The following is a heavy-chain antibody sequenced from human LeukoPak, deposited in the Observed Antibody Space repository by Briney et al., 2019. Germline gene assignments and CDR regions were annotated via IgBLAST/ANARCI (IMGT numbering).Heavy chain of an antibody. Sequence: GGSLRLSCAASGFTFCSNDMSWVRQAPGKGLEWVSAISGSGGSTYYADSVKGRFTISRDNSKNTLYLQMNSLRAEDTAVYYCAKDSFSSGWYDYWGQGTLVTVSS. V-gene: IGHV3-23*01. D-gene: IGHD6-19*01. J-gene: IGHJ4*02. CDR2: ISGSGGST. CDR3: AKDSFSSGWYDY. CDR1: GFTFCSND.